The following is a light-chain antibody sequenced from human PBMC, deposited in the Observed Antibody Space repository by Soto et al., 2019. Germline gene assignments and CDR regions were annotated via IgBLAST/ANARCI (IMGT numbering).Light chain of an antibody. V-gene: IGLV2-14*01. Sequence: QSALTQPASVSGSPGQSIAISCSGSSSDLGIYNYVSWYQQHPGKVPKLIVFEVTNRPSGVSNRFSGSKSGNTASLTISGLQAEDEADYYCSPYTTSSTRVFGTGTKVTVL. CDR3: SPYTTSSTRV. J-gene: IGLJ1*01. CDR2: EVT. CDR1: SSDLGIYNY.